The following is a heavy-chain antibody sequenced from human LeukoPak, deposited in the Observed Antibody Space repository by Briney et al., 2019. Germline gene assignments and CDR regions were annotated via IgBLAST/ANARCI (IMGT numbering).Heavy chain of an antibody. CDR2: IYYSGST. D-gene: IGHD6-19*01. CDR3: ARVGSSGWYSLYYFDY. J-gene: IGHJ4*02. CDR1: GGSISSYY. V-gene: IGHV4-59*01. Sequence: SETLSLTCTVSGGSISSYYWNWIRQPPGKGLEWIGCIYYSGSTNYNPSLKSRVTISVDTSKNQFSLKLSSVTAADTAVYYCARVGSSGWYSLYYFDYWGQGTLVTVSS.